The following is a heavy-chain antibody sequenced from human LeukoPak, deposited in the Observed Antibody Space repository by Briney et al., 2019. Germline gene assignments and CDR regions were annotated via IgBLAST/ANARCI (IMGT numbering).Heavy chain of an antibody. J-gene: IGHJ4*02. CDR1: GGSISSSSYY. CDR3: ARRLSTYSSLPYFDY. V-gene: IGHV4-39*01. D-gene: IGHD6-6*01. CDR2: IYYSGGT. Sequence: PSETLSLTCTVSGGSISSSSYYWGWIRQPPGKGLEWIGSIYYSGGTYYNPSLKSRVTISVDTSKNQFSLKLSSATAADTAVYYCARRLSTYSSLPYFDYWGQGTLVTVSS.